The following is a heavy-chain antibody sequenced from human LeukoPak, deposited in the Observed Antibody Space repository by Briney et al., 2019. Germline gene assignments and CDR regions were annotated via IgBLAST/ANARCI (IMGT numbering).Heavy chain of an antibody. J-gene: IGHJ4*02. CDR1: GGSISSYH. D-gene: IGHD3-10*01. V-gene: IGHV4-59*01. CDR3: ARTPNRGGFDY. Sequence: SETLSLTCTVSGGSISSYHWSWIRQPPGKGLEWIAYIYYSGSTNYNPSLKSRVTISVDTSKNQFSLKLSSVTAADTAVYYCARTPNRGGFDYWGQGTLVTVSS. CDR2: IYYSGST.